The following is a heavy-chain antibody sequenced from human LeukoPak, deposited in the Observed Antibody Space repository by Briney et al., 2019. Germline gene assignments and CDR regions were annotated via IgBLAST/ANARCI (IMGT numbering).Heavy chain of an antibody. D-gene: IGHD5-18*01. CDR2: ISWNSGSI. J-gene: IGHJ4*02. V-gene: IGHV3-9*01. Sequence: PGGSLRLSCAASGFTFDDYAMHWVRQAPGKGLEWVSGISWNSGSIGYADSVKGRFTISRDNAKNSLYLQMNSLRAEDTALYYCAKGSYGTDYWGQGTLVTVSS. CDR3: AKGSYGTDY. CDR1: GFTFDDYA.